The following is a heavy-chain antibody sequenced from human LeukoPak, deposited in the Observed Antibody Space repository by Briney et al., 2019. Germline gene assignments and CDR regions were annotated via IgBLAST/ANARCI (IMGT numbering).Heavy chain of an antibody. CDR3: AKDRCSNGIGCYYYYMEV. V-gene: IGHV3-30*02. J-gene: IGHJ6*03. Sequence: GGSLRLSCAASAFTFSSYGMHWVRQAPGKGLEWVAYIQYDRTNEQYAHSVKGRFRISRDNSNNILYLQMNSLRTEDTAVYYCAKDRCSNGIGCYYYYMEVWGKGTTVTTSS. CDR2: IQYDRTNE. CDR1: AFTFSSYG. D-gene: IGHD2-8*01.